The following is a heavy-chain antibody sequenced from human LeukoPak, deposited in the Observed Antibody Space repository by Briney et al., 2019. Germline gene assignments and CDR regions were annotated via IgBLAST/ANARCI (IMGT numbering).Heavy chain of an antibody. CDR3: ATGGASVFLDAFDI. D-gene: IGHD4-23*01. V-gene: IGHV3-30*03. CDR1: GFTFSTYG. J-gene: IGHJ3*02. Sequence: PGGSLRLSCAASGFTFSTYGMHWVRQAPGKGLEWVAVISYEGSNKFYADSVKGRFTISGDNSKNTLYLQMNSLRAEDTAVYYCATGGASVFLDAFDIWGQGTMVTVSS. CDR2: ISYEGSNK.